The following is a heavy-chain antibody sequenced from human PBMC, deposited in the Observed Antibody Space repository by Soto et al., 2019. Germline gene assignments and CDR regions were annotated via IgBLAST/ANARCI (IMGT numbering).Heavy chain of an antibody. CDR3: AGDMALAALSHGMDV. CDR1: GGTFSFYG. CDR2: ISSVFGAA. D-gene: IGHD6-19*01. J-gene: IGHJ6*02. V-gene: IGHV1-69*06. Sequence: QVQLVQSEAEVKEPGSSVKVSCKASGGTFSFYGVNWVRQAPGQGLEWMGGISSVFGAAKFAQRFQGRLSITADKSTGTVYMDLSGLRSDDSAVYYCAGDMALAALSHGMDVWGQGTLVTVSS.